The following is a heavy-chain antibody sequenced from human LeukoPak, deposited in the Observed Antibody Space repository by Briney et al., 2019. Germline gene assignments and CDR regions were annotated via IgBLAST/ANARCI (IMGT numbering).Heavy chain of an antibody. CDR1: GFTFSSYW. CDR2: INPDGSST. Sequence: GGSLRLSCGASGFTFSSYWMHWVRQAPGKGLVWVSRINPDGSSTSYADSVKGRFTISRDNAKNTLYLQMNSLRAEDTAVYYCARVLDTAMSYYYYGMDVWGQGTTVTVSS. CDR3: ARVLDTAMSYYYYGMDV. V-gene: IGHV3-74*01. J-gene: IGHJ6*02. D-gene: IGHD5-18*01.